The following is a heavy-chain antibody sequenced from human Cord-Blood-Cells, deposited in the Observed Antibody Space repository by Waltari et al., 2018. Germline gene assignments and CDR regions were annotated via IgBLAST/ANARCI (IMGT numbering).Heavy chain of an antibody. CDR1: GGTFSSYA. J-gene: IGHJ3*02. V-gene: IGHV1-69*12. CDR3: ATLMGYSSSWYGAVDI. CDR2: RIPIFGAA. Sequence: QVQLVQSGAEVKKPGSSVKVSCKASGGTFSSYAISWVRQAPGQGLEWWGGRIPIFGAANYAQKFQVRVTSTADESTSTAYMELSSLRSEDTAVYYCATLMGYSSSWYGAVDIWGQGTMVTVSS. D-gene: IGHD6-13*01.